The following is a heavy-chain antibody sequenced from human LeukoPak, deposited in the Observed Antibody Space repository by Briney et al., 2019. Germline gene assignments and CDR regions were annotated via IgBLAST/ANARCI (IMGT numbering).Heavy chain of an antibody. Sequence: SETLSLTCAVYGGSFSGYYWSWIRQPPGKGLEWIGEINHSGSTNYNPPLKSRVTISVDTSKNQFSLKLSSVTAADTAVYYCARGHNTNTFMVRGVKTRYGMDVWGQGTTVTVSS. CDR3: ARGHNTNTFMVRGVKTRYGMDV. CDR1: GGSFSGYY. CDR2: INHSGST. V-gene: IGHV4-34*01. D-gene: IGHD3-10*01. J-gene: IGHJ6*02.